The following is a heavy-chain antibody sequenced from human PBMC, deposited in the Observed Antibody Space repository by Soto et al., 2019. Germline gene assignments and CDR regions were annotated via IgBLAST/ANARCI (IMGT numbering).Heavy chain of an antibody. J-gene: IGHJ2*01. V-gene: IGHV3-43*01. CDR2: ISWDGGST. CDR1: GFTFDDYT. D-gene: IGHD1-7*01. CDR3: AKGPEGLELPNWYFDL. Sequence: GGSLRLSCAASGFTFDDYTMHWVRQAPGKGLEWVSLISWDGGSTYYADSVKGRFTISRDNSKNSLYLQMNSLRTEDTALYYCAKGPEGLELPNWYFDLWGRGTLVTVSS.